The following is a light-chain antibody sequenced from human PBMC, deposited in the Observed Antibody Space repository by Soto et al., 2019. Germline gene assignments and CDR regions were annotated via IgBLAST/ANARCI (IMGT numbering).Light chain of an antibody. CDR3: QHHSNWLRT. J-gene: IGKJ4*01. V-gene: IGKV1-5*03. CDR1: QSLNSW. Sequence: DIQMTQSPFTLSASVGDRVTITCRASQSLNSWLAWYQQQPGKAPKLLIYKASVLESGVPSRFSGSESGTDVTLTISSLEPEDFAVYYCQHHSNWLRTFGGGTKVDIK. CDR2: KAS.